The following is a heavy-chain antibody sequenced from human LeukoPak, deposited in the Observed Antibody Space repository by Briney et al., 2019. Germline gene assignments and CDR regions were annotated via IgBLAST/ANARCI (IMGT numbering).Heavy chain of an antibody. J-gene: IGHJ3*02. CDR2: INHSGST. CDR1: GGSFSGYY. Sequence: SETLSLTCAVYGGSFSGYYWSWIRQPPGKGLEWIGEINHSGSTNYNPSLKSRVTISVDTSKNQFPLKLSSVTAADTAVYYCAREWGVDCSSTSCSEPAFDIWGQGTMVTVSS. D-gene: IGHD2-2*01. CDR3: AREWGVDCSSTSCSEPAFDI. V-gene: IGHV4-34*01.